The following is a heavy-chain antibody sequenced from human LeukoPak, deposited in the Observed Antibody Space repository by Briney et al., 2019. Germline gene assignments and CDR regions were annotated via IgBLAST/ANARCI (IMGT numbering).Heavy chain of an antibody. CDR1: GFSFDHFG. D-gene: IGHD2-8*02. CDR3: ARDLKYCTGGMCYFTAVADS. CDR2: INWDSTST. J-gene: IGHJ4*02. V-gene: IGHV3-20*04. Sequence: GGSLRLSCATSGFSFDHFGINWIRQVPGKGLEWVSGINWDSTSTNYVDSVRGRFTISRDNAKNSLYLQMNSLRVEDTAFYYCARDLKYCTGGMCYFTAVADSWGQGTLVTVSS.